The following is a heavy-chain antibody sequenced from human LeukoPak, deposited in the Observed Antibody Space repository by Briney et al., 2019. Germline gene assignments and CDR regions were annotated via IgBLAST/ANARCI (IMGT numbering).Heavy chain of an antibody. Sequence: SSETLSLTCAVYGGSFSGYYWSWIRQPPGKGLEWIGEINHSGSTNYNPSLKSRVTISVDTSKNQFSLKLSSVTAADTAVYYCARGGYYDFWSGYYRPFDYWGQGTLVTVSS. CDR1: GGSFSGYY. J-gene: IGHJ4*02. CDR2: INHSGST. D-gene: IGHD3-3*01. V-gene: IGHV4-34*01. CDR3: ARGGYYDFWSGYYRPFDY.